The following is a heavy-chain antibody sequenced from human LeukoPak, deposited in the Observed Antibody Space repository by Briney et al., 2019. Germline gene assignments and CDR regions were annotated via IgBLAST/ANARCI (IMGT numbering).Heavy chain of an antibody. CDR1: GFTFSSYG. Sequence: GGSLRLSCAASGFTFSSYGMHWVRQAPGKGLEWVAVIWYDGSNKYYADSVKGRFTISRDNSKNTLYLQMNSLRAEDTAVYYCARDEVGNGDRRFDPWGQGTLVTVSS. D-gene: IGHD4-17*01. CDR3: ARDEVGNGDRRFDP. J-gene: IGHJ5*02. V-gene: IGHV3-33*01. CDR2: IWYDGSNK.